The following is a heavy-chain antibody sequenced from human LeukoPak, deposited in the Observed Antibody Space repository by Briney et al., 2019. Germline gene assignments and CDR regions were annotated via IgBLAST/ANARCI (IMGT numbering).Heavy chain of an antibody. J-gene: IGHJ4*02. D-gene: IGHD6-19*01. Sequence: PGRSLRLSCAASGFTFSSYGMHWVRQAPGKGLEWVAVISYDGSNKYYADSVKGRFTISRDNSKNTLYLQMNSLRAEDTAVYYCAKDPADSGWYMGLSDYWGQGTLVTVSS. V-gene: IGHV3-30*18. CDR2: ISYDGSNK. CDR3: AKDPADSGWYMGLSDY. CDR1: GFTFSSYG.